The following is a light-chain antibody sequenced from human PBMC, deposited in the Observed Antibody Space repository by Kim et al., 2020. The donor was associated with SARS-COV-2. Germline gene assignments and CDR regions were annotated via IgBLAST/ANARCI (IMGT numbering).Light chain of an antibody. CDR3: CSYADSSTSV. CDR1: SCDVGTYDL. CDR2: NVM. V-gene: IGLV2-23*02. J-gene: IGLJ2*01. Sequence: GQSVTISCTGTSCDVGTYDLVSWYQQHRGEAPNLMFYNVMRRPSGVANRFCCSKSGNTASLTISVLQAEDAADYFCCSYADSSTSVFGGGTQLTVL.